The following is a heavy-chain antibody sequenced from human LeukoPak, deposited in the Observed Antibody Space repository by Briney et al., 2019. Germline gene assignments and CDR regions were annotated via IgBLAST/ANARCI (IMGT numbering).Heavy chain of an antibody. J-gene: IGHJ4*02. CDR1: GFTFSSYA. Sequence: GGSLRLSCAASGFTFSSYAMSWVRQAPGKGLEWVSVVYSGGSTYYADSVKGRFTISRDNSKNTLYLQMNSLRAEDTAVYYCARRSYDSSGFFYFDYWGQGTLVTVSS. D-gene: IGHD3-22*01. V-gene: IGHV3-53*01. CDR2: VYSGGST. CDR3: ARRSYDSSGFFYFDY.